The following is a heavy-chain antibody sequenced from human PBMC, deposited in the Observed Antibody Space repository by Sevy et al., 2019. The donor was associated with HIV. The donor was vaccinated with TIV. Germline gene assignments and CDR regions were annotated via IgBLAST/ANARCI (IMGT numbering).Heavy chain of an antibody. Sequence: GGSLRLSCAASGFTFSSYAMSWVRQAPGKGLEWVSAISGSGGSTYYADSVKGRFTISRDNSKNTLYLQMNSLRAEDTAVYYCAQDGPAVAGTGGYYFDYWGQGTLVTVSS. CDR3: AQDGPAVAGTGGYYFDY. J-gene: IGHJ4*02. D-gene: IGHD6-19*01. CDR2: ISGSGGST. V-gene: IGHV3-23*01. CDR1: GFTFSSYA.